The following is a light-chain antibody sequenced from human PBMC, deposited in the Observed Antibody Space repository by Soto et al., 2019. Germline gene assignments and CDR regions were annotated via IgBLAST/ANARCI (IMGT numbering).Light chain of an antibody. J-gene: IGLJ2*01. CDR3: CAYAGSSTLV. Sequence: QSVLTQPASVSGSPRQSITISCTGTSSDVGRYNLVSWYQQHPGKAPKLMIYEGSKRPSGVSNRFSGSKSDNTASLTISGLQAEDEGDYYCCAYAGSSTLVFGGGTKVTVL. CDR1: SSDVGRYNL. V-gene: IGLV2-23*01. CDR2: EGS.